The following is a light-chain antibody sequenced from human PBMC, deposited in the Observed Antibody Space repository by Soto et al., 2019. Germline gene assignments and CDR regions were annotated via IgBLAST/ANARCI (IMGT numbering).Light chain of an antibody. J-gene: IGLJ1*01. CDR3: GSWDSSLSAYV. CDR2: DDN. CDR1: SSNIGGNS. V-gene: IGLV1-51*01. Sequence: QSVLTQPPSVSAAPGQKVTISCSGSSSNIGGNSVSRYQQLPGTAPKLLIYDDNKRPSGIPDRFSGSKSCTSATLGITGFQTGDEADYYCGSWDSSLSAYVFGTGTKVTVL.